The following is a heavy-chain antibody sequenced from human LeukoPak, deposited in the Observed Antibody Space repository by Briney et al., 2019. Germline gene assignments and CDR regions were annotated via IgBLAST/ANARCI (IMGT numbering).Heavy chain of an antibody. V-gene: IGHV3-74*03. CDR1: GFTFSRYW. D-gene: IGHD1-14*01. Sequence: TGGSLRLSCAASGFTFSRYWMHWVRQAPGKGLMWVSRISPDGSTTLYADSVKGRFTISRDNAKNTLYLQMNSLRAEDTAVYYCARGGEPAGFDIWGQGTMVTVSS. J-gene: IGHJ3*02. CDR2: ISPDGSTT. CDR3: ARGGEPAGFDI.